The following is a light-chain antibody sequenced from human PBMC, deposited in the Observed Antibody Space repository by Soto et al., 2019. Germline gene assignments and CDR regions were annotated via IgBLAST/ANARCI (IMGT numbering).Light chain of an antibody. CDR1: SFNIGSNS. CDR3: AAWDDRLTGHVV. J-gene: IGLJ2*01. CDR2: SNN. V-gene: IGLV1-44*01. Sequence: SVLTQPPSASGTPGQRVTISCSGSSFNIGSNSVNWYQQLPGAALKLLIYSNNQRPSGVPDRFSGSKSGTSASLAISGLQSEDEADYYCAAWDDRLTGHVVFGGGTKLTVL.